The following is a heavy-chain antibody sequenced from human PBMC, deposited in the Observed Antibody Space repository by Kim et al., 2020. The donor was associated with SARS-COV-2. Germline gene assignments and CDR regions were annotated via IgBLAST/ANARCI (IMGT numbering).Heavy chain of an antibody. D-gene: IGHD2-15*01. CDR2: IYHSGST. Sequence: SETLSLTCAVSGGSISSGGYSWSWIRQPPGKGLEWIGYIYHSGSTYYNPSLKSRVTISVDRSKNQFSLKLSSVTAADTAVYYCARGPLRYYFDYWGQGTL. CDR3: ARGPLRYYFDY. V-gene: IGHV4-30-2*01. J-gene: IGHJ4*02. CDR1: GGSISSGGYS.